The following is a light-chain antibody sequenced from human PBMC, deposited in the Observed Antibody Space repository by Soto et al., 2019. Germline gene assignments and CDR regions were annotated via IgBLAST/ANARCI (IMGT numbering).Light chain of an antibody. J-gene: IGKJ1*01. V-gene: IGKV1-5*03. Sequence: DIQMTQSPSTLSAFVGDRVTITCRASQTISSWLAWYQQKPGKAPKLLIYKASTLKSGVPSRFSGSGSGTEFTLTISSLQPDDFATYYCQHYNSYSETFGQGTKVHI. CDR3: QHYNSYSET. CDR1: QTISSW. CDR2: KAS.